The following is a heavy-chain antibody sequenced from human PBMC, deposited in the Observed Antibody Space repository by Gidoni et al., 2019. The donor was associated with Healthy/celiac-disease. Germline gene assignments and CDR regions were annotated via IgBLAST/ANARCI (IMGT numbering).Heavy chain of an antibody. CDR1: GYSISSGYY. V-gene: IGHV4-38-2*01. CDR2: IYHSGST. D-gene: IGHD4-17*01. Sequence: QVQLQESGPGLVKPSETLSLTCAVSGYSISSGYYWGWIRQPPGKGLEWIGSIYHSGSTYYNPSLKSRVTISVDTSKNQFSLKLSSVTAADTAVYYCARVSVYGDYVYWGQGTLVTVSS. CDR3: ARVSVYGDYVY. J-gene: IGHJ4*02.